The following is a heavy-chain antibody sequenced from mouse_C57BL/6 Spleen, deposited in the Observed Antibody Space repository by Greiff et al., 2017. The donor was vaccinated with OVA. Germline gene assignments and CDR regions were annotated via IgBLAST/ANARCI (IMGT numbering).Heavy chain of an antibody. Sequence: VQLKQPGAELVRPGTSVKLSCKASGYTFTSYWMHWVKQRPGQGLEWIGVIDPSDSYTNYNQKFKGKATLTVDTSSSTAYMQLSSLTSEDSAVYYCARGDYGRAWFAYWGQGTLVTVSA. V-gene: IGHV1-59*01. CDR2: IDPSDSYT. D-gene: IGHD1-1*01. CDR1: GYTFTSYW. J-gene: IGHJ3*01. CDR3: ARGDYGRAWFAY.